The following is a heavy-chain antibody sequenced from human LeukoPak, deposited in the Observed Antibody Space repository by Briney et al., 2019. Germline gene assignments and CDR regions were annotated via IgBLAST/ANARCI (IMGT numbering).Heavy chain of an antibody. D-gene: IGHD1-26*01. J-gene: IGHJ4*02. V-gene: IGHV3-23*01. CDR2: ISDSGGRT. CDR3: AKRGSYYSFDY. CDR1: GFTFSAYA. Sequence: PGGSLRLSCAASGFTFSAYAMNWIRQPPGKGLEWVSAISDSGGRTYYADSVRRRFTISRVSSKNTLYLQMNSLRAEDTAVYYCAKRGSYYSFDYWGQGTLVTVSS.